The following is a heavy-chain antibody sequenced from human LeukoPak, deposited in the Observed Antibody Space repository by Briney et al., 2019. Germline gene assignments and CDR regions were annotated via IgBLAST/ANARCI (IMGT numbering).Heavy chain of an antibody. CDR3: AKDGDYYDSSALVALDT. CDR2: IRGSGERI. CDR1: GFTFSRYD. V-gene: IGHV3-23*01. Sequence: RAGGSLTLSCVGSGFTFSRYDMNWVRQTPGKGLEWVSSIRGSGERIHYADSVKGRFTIARDNSKNTLYLQMRRLRPEDTAVYYCAKDGDYYDSSALVALDTWGQGTMVTVSS. D-gene: IGHD3-22*01. J-gene: IGHJ3*02.